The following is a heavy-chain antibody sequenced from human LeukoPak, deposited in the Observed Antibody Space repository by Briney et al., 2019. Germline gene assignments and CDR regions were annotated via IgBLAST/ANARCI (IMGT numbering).Heavy chain of an antibody. D-gene: IGHD6-19*01. J-gene: IGHJ5*02. CDR2: INHSGST. CDR3: ARGRSGWWSRWFDP. V-gene: IGHV4-34*01. Sequence: SETLSLTCAVYGGSFSSYHWSWIRQPPGKGLEWIGEINHSGSTNYNPSLKSRVTISVDTSKNQFSLKLSSVTAADTAVYYCARGRSGWWSRWFDPWGQGTLVTVSS. CDR1: GGSFSSYH.